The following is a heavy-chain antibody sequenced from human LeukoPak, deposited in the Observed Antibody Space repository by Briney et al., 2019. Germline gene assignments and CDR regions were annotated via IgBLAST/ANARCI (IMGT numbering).Heavy chain of an antibody. Sequence: GGSLRLSCAASGFSFSNYAIPWVRQAPGKGLEWVAMTSSDGWTKYHADSVKGRFTISRDNSKNTLYLQMNSLRPEDTAVYHCAREIRAFRFFDYWGQGTLVTVST. CDR3: AREIRAFRFFDY. CDR2: TSSDGWTK. D-gene: IGHD3-3*01. V-gene: IGHV3-30*04. J-gene: IGHJ4*02. CDR1: GFSFSNYA.